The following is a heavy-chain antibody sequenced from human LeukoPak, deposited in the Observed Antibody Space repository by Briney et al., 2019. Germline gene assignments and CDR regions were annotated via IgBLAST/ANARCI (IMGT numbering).Heavy chain of an antibody. D-gene: IGHD1-26*01. CDR1: GYTSTSYD. CDR2: MNPNSGNT. CDR3: ARDDLTGGVDY. V-gene: IGHV1-8*03. Sequence: ASVKVSCKASGYTSTSYDINWVRQATGQGLEWMGWMNPNSGNTGYAQKFQGRVTITRNTSISTAYMELSSLRSEDTAVYYCARDDLTGGVDYWGQGTLVTVSS. J-gene: IGHJ4*02.